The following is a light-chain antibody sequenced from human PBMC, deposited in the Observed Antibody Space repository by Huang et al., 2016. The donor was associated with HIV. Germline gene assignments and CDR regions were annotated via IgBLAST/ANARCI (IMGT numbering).Light chain of an antibody. CDR3: QQYYNTPLT. V-gene: IGKV4-1*01. CDR2: WAS. CDR1: QSLLYSSNNKNY. J-gene: IGKJ2*01. Sequence: DIVMTQSPDSLAVSLGERATINCKSSQSLLYSSNNKNYLAWYQQKPGQPPKRPIYWASTRESGVPDRVTGSGSGTVFTLTISSLQAEDVAVYYCQQYYNTPLTFGQGTKLEIK.